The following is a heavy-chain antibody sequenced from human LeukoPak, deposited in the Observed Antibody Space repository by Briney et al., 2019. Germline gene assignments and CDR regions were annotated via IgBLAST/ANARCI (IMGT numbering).Heavy chain of an antibody. CDR2: ISSNWGST. V-gene: IGHV3-64D*06. CDR3: VKVGYCSSTSCYPEYFQH. J-gene: IGHJ1*01. D-gene: IGHD2-2*01. Sequence: GGSLRLSCSASGFTFSSYAMHWVRQAPGKGLEYVSAISSNWGSTYYADSVKGRFTISRDNSKNTLYLQMSSLRAEDTAVYYCVKVGYCSSTSCYPEYFQHWGQGTLVTVSS. CDR1: GFTFSSYA.